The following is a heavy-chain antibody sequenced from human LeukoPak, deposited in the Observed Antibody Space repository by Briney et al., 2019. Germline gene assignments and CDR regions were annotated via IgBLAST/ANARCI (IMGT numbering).Heavy chain of an antibody. V-gene: IGHV4-34*01. CDR2: INHSGST. D-gene: IGHD3-9*01. CDR1: GGSFSGYY. J-gene: IGHJ5*02. CDR3: ARDFDWLLRYNWFDP. Sequence: SETLSLTCAVYGGSFSGYYWSWIRQPPGKGLEWIGEINHSGSTNYNPSLKSRVTISVDTSKNQFSLELSSVTAADTAVYYCARDFDWLLRYNWFDPWGQGTLVTVSS.